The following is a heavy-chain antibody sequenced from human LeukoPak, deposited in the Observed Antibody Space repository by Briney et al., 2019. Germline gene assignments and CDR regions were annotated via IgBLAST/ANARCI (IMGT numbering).Heavy chain of an antibody. D-gene: IGHD6-6*01. CDR3: AKFEQLGGDY. CDR2: ISYDGSNK. Sequence: GGSLRLSCAASGFTSSSYGMHWVRQAPGKGLEWVAVISYDGSNKYYADSVKGRFTISRDNSKNTLYLQMNSLRAEDTAVYYCAKFEQLGGDYWGQGTLVTVSS. CDR1: GFTSSSYG. V-gene: IGHV3-30*18. J-gene: IGHJ4*02.